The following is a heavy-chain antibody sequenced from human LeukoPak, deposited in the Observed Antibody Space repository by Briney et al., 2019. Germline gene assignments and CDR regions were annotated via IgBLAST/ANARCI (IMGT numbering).Heavy chain of an antibody. CDR2: IWYDGSNK. CDR1: GFTFRDYA. J-gene: IGHJ4*01. D-gene: IGHD1/OR15-1a*01. V-gene: IGHV3-33*01. CDR3: ARGVGTMGGRPDY. Sequence: GGSLRLSCVGSGFTFRDYAMHWVRQAPDKGLEWVASIWYDGSNKYYADSVTGRFTISRDNSKNTVYLQMNSQRVEDTAIYYCARGVGTMGGRPDYWGQGTQVTVSS.